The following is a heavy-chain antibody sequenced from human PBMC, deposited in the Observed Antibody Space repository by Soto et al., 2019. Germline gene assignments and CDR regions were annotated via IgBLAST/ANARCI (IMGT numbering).Heavy chain of an antibody. CDR2: ISISASTI. CDR1: GFTFSDYY. D-gene: IGHD3-10*01. Sequence: KPGGSLRLSCAASGFTFSDYYMSWIRQAPGKGLEWVSYISISASTIYYADSVKGRFTISRDNAKNSVYLQMNSLRAEDTAVYYCARGGERFGELSHGREVWGKDTTVSVSS. V-gene: IGHV3-11*01. J-gene: IGHJ6*04. CDR3: ARGGERFGELSHGREV.